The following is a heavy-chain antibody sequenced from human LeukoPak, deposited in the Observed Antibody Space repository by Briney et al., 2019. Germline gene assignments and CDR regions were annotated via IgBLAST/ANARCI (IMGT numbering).Heavy chain of an antibody. CDR3: ARGFVPASMARYHYMDV. Sequence: PSETLSLTCTVSGGSISSSSYYWGWIRQPPGKGLEWIGSIYYSGSTYYNPSLKSRVTISVDTSKNQFSLKLSSVTAADTAVYYCARGFVPASMARYHYMDVWGKGTTVTVSS. CDR1: GGSISSSSYY. V-gene: IGHV4-39*07. D-gene: IGHD2-2*01. J-gene: IGHJ6*03. CDR2: IYYSGST.